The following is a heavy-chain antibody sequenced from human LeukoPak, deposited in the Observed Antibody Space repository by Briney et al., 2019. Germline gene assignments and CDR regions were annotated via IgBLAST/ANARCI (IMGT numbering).Heavy chain of an antibody. CDR2: IYYSGST. Sequence: SETLSLTCTVSGGSISSSSYYWGWIRQPPGKGLEWIGGIYYSGSTYYNPSLKSRVTISVDTSKNQFSLKLSSVTAADTAVYYCARGMMVRGVRFDPWGQGTLVTVSS. J-gene: IGHJ5*02. CDR1: GGSISSSSYY. D-gene: IGHD3-10*01. V-gene: IGHV4-39*07. CDR3: ARGMMVRGVRFDP.